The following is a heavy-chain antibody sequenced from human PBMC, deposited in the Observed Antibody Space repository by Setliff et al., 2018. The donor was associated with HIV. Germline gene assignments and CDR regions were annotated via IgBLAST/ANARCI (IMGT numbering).Heavy chain of an antibody. V-gene: IGHV3-7*01. CDR1: GFTFTSYW. CDR3: ARKLRPGHGMDV. D-gene: IGHD3-10*01. Sequence: GGSLRLSCAASGFTFTSYWMIWVRQAPGKGLEWVANINQDGSEENYVDSVKGRFSISRDNAENSLYLQMSSLRAEDTAVYYCARKLRPGHGMDVWGQGTTVTVSS. J-gene: IGHJ6*02. CDR2: INQDGSEE.